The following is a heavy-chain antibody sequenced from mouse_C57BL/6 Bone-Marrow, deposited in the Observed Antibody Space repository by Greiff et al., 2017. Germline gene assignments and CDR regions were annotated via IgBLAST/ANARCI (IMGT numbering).Heavy chain of an antibody. CDR1: GYTFTSYW. D-gene: IGHD1-1*01. Sequence: QVQLQQPGAELVMPGASVKLSCKASGYTFTSYWMHWVKQRPGQGLEWIGEIDPSDSYTNYNQKFKGKSTLTVDKSSSTAYMQLSILTSEDAAVYYCARGGYYGPVGYWGQGTLVTVSA. CDR2: IDPSDSYT. CDR3: ARGGYYGPVGY. J-gene: IGHJ3*01. V-gene: IGHV1-69*01.